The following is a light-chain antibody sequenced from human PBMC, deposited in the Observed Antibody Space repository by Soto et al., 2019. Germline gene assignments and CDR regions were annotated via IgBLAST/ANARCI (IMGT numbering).Light chain of an antibody. CDR3: QKLNSYPRK. Sequence: DIQMTHSPSTLSASVLYIVTITFRSSQGISSYLAWYQQKPGKAPKLLIYAASTLQSGVPSRFSGSGSGTEFTLTISSLQPEDFATYYCQKLNSYPRKFGQGTKVDIK. V-gene: IGKV1-9*01. CDR1: QGISSY. CDR2: AAS. J-gene: IGKJ1*01.